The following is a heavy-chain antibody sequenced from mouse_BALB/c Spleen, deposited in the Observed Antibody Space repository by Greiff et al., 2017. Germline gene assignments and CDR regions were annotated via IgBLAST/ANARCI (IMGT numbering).Heavy chain of an antibody. Sequence: VQLVESGPGLVQPSQSLSITCTVSGFSLTSYGVHWVRQSPGKGLEWLGVIWSGGSTDYNAAFISRLSISKDNSKSQVFFKMNSLQANDTAIYYCARPIITTVVGGAMDYWGQGTSVTVSS. D-gene: IGHD1-1*01. CDR2: IWSGGST. CDR1: GFSLTSYG. V-gene: IGHV2-2*02. CDR3: ARPIITTVVGGAMDY. J-gene: IGHJ4*01.